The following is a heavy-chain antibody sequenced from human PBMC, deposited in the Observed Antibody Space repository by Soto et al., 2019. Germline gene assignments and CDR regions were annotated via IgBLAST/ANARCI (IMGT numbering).Heavy chain of an antibody. D-gene: IGHD1-26*01. J-gene: IGHJ4*02. CDR3: ARQWGYNFDY. CDR2: IYYSGST. V-gene: IGHV4-61*01. CDR1: GGSVSSGSYY. Sequence: PSETLSLTCTVSGGSVSSGSYYWGWIRQPPGKGLEWIGYIYYSGSTNYNPSLKSRVTISVDTSKNQFSLKLSSVTAADTAVYYCARQWGYNFDYWGQGTLVTVS.